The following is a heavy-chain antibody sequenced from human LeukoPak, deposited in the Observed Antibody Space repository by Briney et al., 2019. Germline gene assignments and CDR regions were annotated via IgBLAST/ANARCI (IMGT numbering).Heavy chain of an antibody. Sequence: SETLSLTCTVSGGSISSYYWSWIRQPPGKGLEWIGYIYYSGSTNYNPSLKSRVTISVDTSKNQFSLKLSSVTAADTAVYYCARALNYDFWSGSSYWFDPWGQGTLVTVSS. D-gene: IGHD3-3*01. V-gene: IGHV4-59*01. CDR1: GGSISSYY. CDR3: ARALNYDFWSGSSYWFDP. CDR2: IYYSGST. J-gene: IGHJ5*02.